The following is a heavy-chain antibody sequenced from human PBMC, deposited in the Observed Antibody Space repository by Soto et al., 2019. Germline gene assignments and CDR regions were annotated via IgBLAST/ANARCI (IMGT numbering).Heavy chain of an antibody. J-gene: IGHJ4*02. CDR3: TKSSGGSSSVGMDY. CDR2: ITRDGYNK. V-gene: IGHV3-30*04. CDR1: GFIFKNYA. D-gene: IGHD6-6*01. Sequence: GWSLRLSCAVSGFIFKNYALNWVLQAPGKGLEWVASITRDGYNKYYADSVKGRFTISRDNSKNTLSLQMTALRVEDSSVYYCTKSSGGSSSVGMDYWGPGTLVSVSS.